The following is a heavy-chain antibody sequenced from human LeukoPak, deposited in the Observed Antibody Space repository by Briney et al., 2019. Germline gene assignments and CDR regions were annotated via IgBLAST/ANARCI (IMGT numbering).Heavy chain of an antibody. D-gene: IGHD2-21*02. V-gene: IGHV1-46*01. CDR3: ARDLAYCGGDCYSDYYYYYGMDV. J-gene: IGHJ6*02. Sequence: ASVKVSCKASGYTFTGYYMHWVRQAPGQGLEWMGIINPSGGSTSYAQKFQGRVTMTRDTSTSTVYMEPSSLRSEDTAVYYCARDLAYCGGDCYSDYYYYYGMDVWGQGTTVTVSS. CDR1: GYTFTGYY. CDR2: INPSGGST.